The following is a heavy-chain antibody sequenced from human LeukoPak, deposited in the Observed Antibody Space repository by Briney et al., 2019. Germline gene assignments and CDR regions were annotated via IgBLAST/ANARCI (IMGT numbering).Heavy chain of an antibody. J-gene: IGHJ6*04. CDR1: GFTFSSYA. Sequence: QTGGSLRLSCAASGFTFSSYAMSWVRQAPGKGLEWVSAISGSGGSTYYADSVKGRFTISRDNSKNTLYLQMNSLRAEDTAVYYCAKGYQYDYGDSREYYYYGMDVWGKGTTVTVSS. CDR3: AKGYQYDYGDSREYYYYGMDV. D-gene: IGHD4-17*01. V-gene: IGHV3-23*01. CDR2: ISGSGGST.